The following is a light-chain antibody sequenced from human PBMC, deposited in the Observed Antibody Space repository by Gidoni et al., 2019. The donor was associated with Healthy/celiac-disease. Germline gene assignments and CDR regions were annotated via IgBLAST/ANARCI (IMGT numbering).Light chain of an antibody. Sequence: EIVLTQYPATLSLSPGERATLSCRASQSVSSYLAWYQQKPGQAPRLLIYDASNRATGSPARFSGSGSGTYFTLTISSLEPEDFAVYYCQQRSNCPPLTFGGGTKVESK. J-gene: IGKJ4*01. CDR3: QQRSNCPPLT. CDR2: DAS. V-gene: IGKV3-11*01. CDR1: QSVSSY.